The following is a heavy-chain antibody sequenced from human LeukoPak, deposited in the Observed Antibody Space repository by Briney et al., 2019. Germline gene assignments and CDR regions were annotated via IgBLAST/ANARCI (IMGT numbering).Heavy chain of an antibody. V-gene: IGHV3-23*01. D-gene: IGHD3-22*01. J-gene: IGHJ4*02. CDR1: GFTFSSYA. CDR2: ISGSGGST. CDR3: AKDRPPFTMIVVVITAPFDS. Sequence: GGSLRLSCAASGFTFSSYAMSWVRQAPGKGLEWVSAISGSGGSTYYADSVKGRFTISRDNSKNTLYLQMNSLSAEDTAVYYCAKDRPPFTMIVVVITAPFDSWGQGTLVTVSS.